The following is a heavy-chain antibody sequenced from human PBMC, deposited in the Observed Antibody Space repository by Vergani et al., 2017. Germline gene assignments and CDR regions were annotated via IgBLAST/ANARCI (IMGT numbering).Heavy chain of an antibody. D-gene: IGHD3-3*01. CDR2: INHSGST. V-gene: IGHV4-34*01. CDR3: ARVQELYDFWSGYRVRYYYYMDV. J-gene: IGHJ6*03. Sequence: QVQLQQWGAGLLKPSETLSLPCAVYGGSFSGYYWSWIRQPPGKRLEWIGEINHSGSTNYNPSLKSRVTISVDTSKNQFSLKLSSVTAADTAVYYCARVQELYDFWSGYRVRYYYYMDVSGKGTTVTVSS. CDR1: GGSFSGYY.